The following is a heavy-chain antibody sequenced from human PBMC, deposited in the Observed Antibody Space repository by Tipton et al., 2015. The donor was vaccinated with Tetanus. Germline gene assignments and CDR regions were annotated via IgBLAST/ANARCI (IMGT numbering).Heavy chain of an antibody. CDR2: ISSSSSTI. CDR1: GFIFSDYS. D-gene: IGHD6-19*01. CDR3: ARDSGGWDYYYYGMDV. J-gene: IGHJ6*02. Sequence: SLRLSCAASGFIFSDYSMNWVRQAPGKGLEWVSYISSSSSTIYYADSVKGRFTISRDNAKNSLYLQMNSLRAEDTAVYYCARDSGGWDYYYYGMDVWGQGTTVTVSS. V-gene: IGHV3-48*01.